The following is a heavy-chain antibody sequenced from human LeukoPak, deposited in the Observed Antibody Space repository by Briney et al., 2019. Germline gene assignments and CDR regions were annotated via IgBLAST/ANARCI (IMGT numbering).Heavy chain of an antibody. D-gene: IGHD2-15*01. CDR3: ATSGLVVVAAIPFRFDY. J-gene: IGHJ4*02. CDR1: GGSISSSSYY. V-gene: IGHV4-39*01. CDR2: INYSGST. Sequence: SETLSLTCTVSGGSISSSSYYWGWIRQPPGKGLEWIGSINYSGSTYYNPSLKSRVTISVDTSKNQFSLKLSSVTAADTAVYYCATSGLVVVAAIPFRFDYWGQGTLVTVSS.